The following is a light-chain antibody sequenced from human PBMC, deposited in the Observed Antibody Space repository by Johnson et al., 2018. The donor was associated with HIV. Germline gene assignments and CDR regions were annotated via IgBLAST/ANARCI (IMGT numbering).Light chain of an antibody. Sequence: QSILTQPPSVSAAPGQKVTISCSGSSSNIGNNYVSWYQQLPGTAHKLLIYENNKRPSGIPERFSGSKSGTSTTLGITGLQTGDEADYYCGTWYTSLSPYVCGTGTKVTGL. CDR1: SSNIGNNY. CDR3: GTWYTSLSPYV. J-gene: IGLJ1*01. V-gene: IGLV1-51*02. CDR2: ENN.